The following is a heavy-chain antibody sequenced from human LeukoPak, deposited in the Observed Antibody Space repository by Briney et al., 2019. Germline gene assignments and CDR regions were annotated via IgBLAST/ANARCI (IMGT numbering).Heavy chain of an antibody. D-gene: IGHD5-24*01. Sequence: ASVKVSCKASGYTFTSYYMHWMRQAPGRGLEWMGIINPSGGSTSYAQKFQGRVTMTRDTSTSTVYMELSSLRSEDTAVYYCARTVEMATTQSELDYWGQGTLVTVSS. CDR2: INPSGGST. J-gene: IGHJ4*02. CDR1: GYTFTSYY. V-gene: IGHV1-46*01. CDR3: ARTVEMATTQSELDY.